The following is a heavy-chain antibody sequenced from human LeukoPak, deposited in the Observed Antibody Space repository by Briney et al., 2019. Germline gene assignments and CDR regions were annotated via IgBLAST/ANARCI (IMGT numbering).Heavy chain of an antibody. CDR3: ARDNGGGRYYVNDY. CDR2: ISSSGSTI. D-gene: IGHD1-26*01. J-gene: IGHJ4*02. Sequence: PGGSLRLSCAASGFTFSDYYMSWIGQAPGKGLEWVSYISSSGSTIYYADSVRGRFTSSRDNAKNSLYLQMNSLKAEDTAVYYCARDNGGGRYYVNDYWGQGTLVTVSS. V-gene: IGHV3-11*01. CDR1: GFTFSDYY.